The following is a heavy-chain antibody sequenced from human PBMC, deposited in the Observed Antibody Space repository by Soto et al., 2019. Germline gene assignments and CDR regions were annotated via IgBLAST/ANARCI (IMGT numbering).Heavy chain of an antibody. D-gene: IGHD2-15*01. CDR2: IYYSGST. CDR1: GGSISSSSYY. V-gene: IGHV4-39*02. Sequence: PSETLSLTCTVSGGSISSSSYYWGWIRQPPGKGLDWIGSIYYSGSTYYNPSLKSRVTISVDTSKNQFSLKLSSVTAADTAVYYCARDHDLVGYCSGGSCSAFDYWGQGTLVTVSS. J-gene: IGHJ4*02. CDR3: ARDHDLVGYCSGGSCSAFDY.